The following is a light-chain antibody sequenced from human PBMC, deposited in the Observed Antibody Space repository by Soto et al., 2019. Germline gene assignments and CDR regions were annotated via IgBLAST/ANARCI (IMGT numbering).Light chain of an antibody. CDR2: RNS. V-gene: IGLV1-47*01. CDR3: AAWDDSLSGVV. CDR1: SSNIGSYY. J-gene: IGLJ2*01. Sequence: QSVLTQPPSASGTPGQRVTISCSGSSSNIGSYYVYWYQQLPGTVPQLLIYRNSERPSGVPDRFSGSKSGTSASLAISGLRSEDEADYYCAAWDDSLSGVVFGGGTQLTVL.